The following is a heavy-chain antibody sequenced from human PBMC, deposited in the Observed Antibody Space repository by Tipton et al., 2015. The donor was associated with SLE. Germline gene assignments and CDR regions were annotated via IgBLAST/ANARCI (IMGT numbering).Heavy chain of an antibody. CDR1: GGSINNSNYH. D-gene: IGHD3-3*01. V-gene: IGHV4-39*07. Sequence: TLSLTCIVSGGSINNSNYHWAWIRQPPGKGLEWIGSIYHSGSIHYNPSLRSRVTISIDTSKNQFFLKLTTLTDADTAIYYCARDVEFSTVSIFGVLPWGQGLQVTVSS. CDR2: IYHSGSI. J-gene: IGHJ4*02. CDR3: ARDVEFSTVSIFGVLP.